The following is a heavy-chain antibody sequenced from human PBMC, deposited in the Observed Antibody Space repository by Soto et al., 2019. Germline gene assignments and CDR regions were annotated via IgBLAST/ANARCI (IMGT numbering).Heavy chain of an antibody. V-gene: IGHV4-39*01. CDR2: ISYSGSA. Sequence: QLQLQESGPGLVKPSETLSLTCTVSGASISSSPYYWGWIRQPPGRGLEWIGSISYSGSAYYNSSCKSRATISVDTSKNQLSLKLSTVTAADTAVYYCARLFDYWGQGTLVTVSS. CDR3: ARLFDY. J-gene: IGHJ4*02. CDR1: GASISSSPYY.